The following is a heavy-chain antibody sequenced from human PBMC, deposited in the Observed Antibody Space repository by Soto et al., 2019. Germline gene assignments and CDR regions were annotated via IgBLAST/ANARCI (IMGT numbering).Heavy chain of an antibody. V-gene: IGHV4-34*01. J-gene: IGHJ4*02. CDR3: ARGGAVEYDSSGYYFDY. D-gene: IGHD3-22*01. CDR1: GGSFSGYY. CDR2: INHSGST. Sequence: SETLSLTCAVYGGSFSGYYWSWIRQPPGKGLEWIGEINHSGSTNYNPSLKSRVAISVDTSKNQFSLKLSSVTAADTAVYYCARGGAVEYDSSGYYFDYWGQGTLVTVSS.